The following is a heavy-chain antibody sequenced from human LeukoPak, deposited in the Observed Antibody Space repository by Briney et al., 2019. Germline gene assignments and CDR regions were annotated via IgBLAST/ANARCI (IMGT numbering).Heavy chain of an antibody. CDR1: GGSISSYY. Sequence: SETLSLTCTVSGGSISSYYWGWIRQPPGKGLEWIGYIYYSGSTNYNPSLKSRVTISVDTSKNQFSLKLSSVTAADTAVYYCARAGTYYYGSGSYFRAFDIWGQGTMVTVSS. D-gene: IGHD3-10*01. V-gene: IGHV4-59*01. CDR3: ARAGTYYYGSGSYFRAFDI. CDR2: IYYSGST. J-gene: IGHJ3*02.